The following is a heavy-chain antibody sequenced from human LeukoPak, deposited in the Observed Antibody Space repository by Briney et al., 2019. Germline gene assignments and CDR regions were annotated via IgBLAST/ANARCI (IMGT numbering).Heavy chain of an antibody. CDR3: ARGRSYGYMDV. D-gene: IGHD5-18*01. V-gene: IGHV3-11*01. J-gene: IGHJ6*02. Sequence: GGSLRVSCAASGFTFSDYYMSWIRQAPGKGLEWVSYISSSGSTIYYTDSVKGRFTISRDNAENSLYLQMNSLRAEDTAVYYCARGRSYGYMDVWGQGTTVTVSS. CDR1: GFTFSDYY. CDR2: ISSSGSTI.